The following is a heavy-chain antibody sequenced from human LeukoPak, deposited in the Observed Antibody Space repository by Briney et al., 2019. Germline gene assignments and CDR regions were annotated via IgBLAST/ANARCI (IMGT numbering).Heavy chain of an antibody. D-gene: IGHD3-10*01. CDR1: GFTFSSYS. Sequence: PGGSPRLSCAASGFTFSSYSMNWVRQAPGKGLEWVSSISSSSSYIYYADSVKGRFTISRDNAKNSLYLQMNSLRAEDTAVYYCARAYYHGSGSYSSYYGMDVWGQGTTVTVSS. V-gene: IGHV3-21*01. CDR2: ISSSSSYI. J-gene: IGHJ6*02. CDR3: ARAYYHGSGSYSSYYGMDV.